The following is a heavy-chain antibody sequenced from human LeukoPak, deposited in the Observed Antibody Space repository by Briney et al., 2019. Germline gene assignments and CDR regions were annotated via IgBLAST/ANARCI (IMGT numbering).Heavy chain of an antibody. V-gene: IGHV1-69*06. CDR1: GGTFSSYA. Sequence: SVKVSCKASGGTFSSYAISWVRQAPGQGLEWMGGIIPIFGTANYAQKFQGRVTITADKSTSTAYMELSSLRSEDTAVYYCARDFYKNQWLVLFDYWGQGTLVTVSS. CDR2: IIPIFGTA. D-gene: IGHD6-19*01. J-gene: IGHJ4*02. CDR3: ARDFYKNQWLVLFDY.